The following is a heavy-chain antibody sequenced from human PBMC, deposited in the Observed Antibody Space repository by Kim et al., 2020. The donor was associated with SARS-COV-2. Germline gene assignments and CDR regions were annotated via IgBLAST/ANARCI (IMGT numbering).Heavy chain of an antibody. CDR3: ARVGLHVGFSGSWFPYYYYGMDV. CDR2: IKQDGSEK. D-gene: IGHD6-13*01. Sequence: GGSLRLSCAASGFTFSSFWMSWVRQAPGKGLEWVANIKQDGSEKYYVDSVKGRFTISRDNAKNSLYLQMNSLRAEDTAVYYCARVGLHVGFSGSWFPYYYYGMDVWGQGTTVTVSS. V-gene: IGHV3-7*01. CDR1: GFTFSSFW. J-gene: IGHJ6*02.